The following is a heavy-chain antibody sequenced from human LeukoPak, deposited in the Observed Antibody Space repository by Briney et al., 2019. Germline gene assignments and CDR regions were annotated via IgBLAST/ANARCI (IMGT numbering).Heavy chain of an antibody. Sequence: PGGSLRLSCAASGFTFSSYAMHWVRQAPGKGLEWVAVISYDGSNKYYADSVKGRFTISRDNSKNTLYLQMNSLRAEDTAVYYCARDKFGAELAAAGLPDFDYWGQGTLVTVSS. J-gene: IGHJ4*02. CDR2: ISYDGSNK. V-gene: IGHV3-30-3*01. D-gene: IGHD6-13*01. CDR1: GFTFSSYA. CDR3: ARDKFGAELAAAGLPDFDY.